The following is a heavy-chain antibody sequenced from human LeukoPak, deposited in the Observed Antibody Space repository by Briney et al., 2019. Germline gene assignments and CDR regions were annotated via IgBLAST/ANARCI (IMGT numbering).Heavy chain of an antibody. J-gene: IGHJ4*02. CDR2: ISADGTST. V-gene: IGHV3-43*02. CDR3: AKETDN. Sequence: GGSLRLSCATSRFTSDDFGIRWVRQAPGKGLEWVCFISADGTSTFYADSVRGRFTISRDNSKNFLYLQMNSLRTEDTAFYYCAKETDNWGQGTLVTVYS. CDR1: RFTSDDFG.